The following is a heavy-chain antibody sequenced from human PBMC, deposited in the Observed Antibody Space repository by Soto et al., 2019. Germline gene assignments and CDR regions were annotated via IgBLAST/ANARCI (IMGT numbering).Heavy chain of an antibody. CDR2: MYNTGST. CDR1: GGSISSYY. J-gene: IGHJ6*02. D-gene: IGHD2-15*01. CDR3: ARDLWGECGTDSSPLDG. V-gene: IGHV4-59*01. Sequence: QVQLQESGPGLVKPSETLSLTCTVSGGSISSYYWSWIRQPPGTGLEWIGYMYNTGSTIYNPSLKIRVTLSGDTSKYQLSLKRNAVTAADTAVYYCARDLWGECGTDSSPLDGWGQGTTVTVSS.